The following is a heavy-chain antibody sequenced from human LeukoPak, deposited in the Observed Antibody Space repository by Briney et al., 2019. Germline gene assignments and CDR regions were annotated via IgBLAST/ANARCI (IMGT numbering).Heavy chain of an antibody. D-gene: IGHD3-10*01. CDR1: GFTFSSYA. CDR3: ARGQDYYGSGSYYNRLDYYGMDV. CDR2: ISSNGGST. V-gene: IGHV3-64*01. J-gene: IGHJ6*02. Sequence: PGGSLRLSCAASGFTFSSYAMHWVRQAPGKGLEYVSAISSNGGSTYYANSAKGRFTISRDNSKNTLYLQMGSLRAEDMAVYYCARGQDYYGSGSYYNRLDYYGMDVWGQGTTVTVSS.